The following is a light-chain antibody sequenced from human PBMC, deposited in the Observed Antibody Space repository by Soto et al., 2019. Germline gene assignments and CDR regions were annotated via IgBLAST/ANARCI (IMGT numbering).Light chain of an antibody. J-gene: IGKJ4*01. V-gene: IGKV3-20*01. CDR2: DVS. CDR1: QSVSTF. CDR3: QEYGSSPLS. Sequence: SMFKKSPGTLALSAGGIAILSFRASQSVSTFLAWFQTKPGQAPRLLMYDVSTRVTGFPDRFSGSGSGTDFTLTISRLEPEDFAVYYCQEYGSSPLSFGGGTKAAIK.